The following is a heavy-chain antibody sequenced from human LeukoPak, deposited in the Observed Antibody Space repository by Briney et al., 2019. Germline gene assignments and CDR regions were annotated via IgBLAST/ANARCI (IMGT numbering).Heavy chain of an antibody. J-gene: IGHJ4*02. CDR3: ATGPGMVCHNSSYSKCDY. CDR1: GFTLSSYA. Sequence: PGTSLRLSCAASGFTLSSYAVHWVRQAPGKGLEWVAIISSAGTYKYYADSVKGRFTISRDNSRNTLYLQMNSLRAEDTAVYYCATGPGMVCHNSSYSKCDYWGQGTLVTVSS. D-gene: IGHD2/OR15-2a*01. CDR2: ISSAGTYK. V-gene: IGHV3-30*04.